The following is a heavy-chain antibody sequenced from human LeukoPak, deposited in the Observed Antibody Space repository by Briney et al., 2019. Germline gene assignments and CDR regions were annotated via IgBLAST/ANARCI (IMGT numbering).Heavy chain of an antibody. CDR3: ARGSFFAFDI. J-gene: IGHJ3*02. Sequence: SQTLSLTFAISGDSVSSNTAAWNWIRQSPSRGLEWLGRTFYRSKRYNDYAVSVKSRITINPDTSKNQFSLQLSSVTPEDTAVYYCARGSFFAFDIWGQGTMVTVSS. V-gene: IGHV6-1*01. CDR2: TFYRSKRYN. D-gene: IGHD3-16*01. CDR1: GDSVSSNTAA.